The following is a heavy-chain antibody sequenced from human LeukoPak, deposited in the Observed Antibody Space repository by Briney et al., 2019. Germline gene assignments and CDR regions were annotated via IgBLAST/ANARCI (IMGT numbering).Heavy chain of an antibody. CDR2: ISYDGSNK. Sequence: GRSPRLSCAASGFTFSSYAMHWVRQAPGKGLEWVAVISYDGSNKYYADSVKGRFTISRDNSKNTLYLQMNSLRAEDTAAYYCARAAPFGEIDYWGQGTLVTVSS. V-gene: IGHV3-30*04. CDR3: ARAAPFGEIDY. J-gene: IGHJ4*02. D-gene: IGHD3-16*01. CDR1: GFTFSSYA.